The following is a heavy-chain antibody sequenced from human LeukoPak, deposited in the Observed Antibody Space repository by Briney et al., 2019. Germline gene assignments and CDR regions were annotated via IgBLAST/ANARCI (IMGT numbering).Heavy chain of an antibody. CDR2: INPNSGGT. Sequence: ASVKVSCKASGYTFTGYYMHWVRQAPGQGLEWMGWINPNSGGTNYAQKFQGRVTMTRDTSISTAYMELSRLRSDDTAVYYCARGCLGEHYNYYYYYYMDVWGKGTTVTVSS. CDR1: GYTFTGYY. V-gene: IGHV1-2*02. CDR3: ARGCLGEHYNYYYYYYMDV. J-gene: IGHJ6*03. D-gene: IGHD3-16*01.